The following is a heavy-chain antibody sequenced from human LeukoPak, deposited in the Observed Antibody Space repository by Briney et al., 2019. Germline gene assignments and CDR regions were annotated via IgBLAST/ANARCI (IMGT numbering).Heavy chain of an antibody. V-gene: IGHV3-30*02. CDR1: GFTFSSYG. J-gene: IGHJ1*01. D-gene: IGHD1-7*01. CDR2: IRYDGSDK. Sequence: GGSLRLSCAASGFTFSSYGMFWVRQAPGKGLEWVALIRYDGSDKYYADSVKGRFTISRDNSKNTLSLEMNGLKVEDTAVYYCAKEGSKGIIGTTRDYFQHWGQGTLVTVSS. CDR3: AKEGSKGIIGTTRDYFQH.